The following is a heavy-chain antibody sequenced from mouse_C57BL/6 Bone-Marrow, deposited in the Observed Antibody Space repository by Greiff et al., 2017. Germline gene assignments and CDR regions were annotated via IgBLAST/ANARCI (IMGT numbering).Heavy chain of an antibody. Sequence: VQLQQPGAELVKPGASVQLSCKASGYTFTSSWMHWVKQRPGQGLEWIGMIHPNSGSTNYNEKFKSKATLTVDKSSSTAYMQLSSLTSEDSAVYYCARYYDWFAYWGQGTLVTVSA. V-gene: IGHV1-64*01. CDR1: GYTFTSSW. D-gene: IGHD2-4*01. CDR2: IHPNSGST. J-gene: IGHJ3*01. CDR3: ARYYDWFAY.